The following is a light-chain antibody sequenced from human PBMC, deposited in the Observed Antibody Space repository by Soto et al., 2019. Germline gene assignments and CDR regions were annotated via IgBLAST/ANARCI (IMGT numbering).Light chain of an antibody. CDR3: MQGLQTPWT. CDR2: LGS. V-gene: IGKV2-28*01. CDR1: QSLLYSNGYNY. Sequence: EIVMTQSPLTLPVTPGEPASISCRSSQSLLYSNGYNYLGWYLQKPGQSPQLLIYLGSNRASGVPDKFSGSGSGTDFTLKISRVEAEDVGVYYCMQGLQTPWTFGQGTKVDIK. J-gene: IGKJ1*01.